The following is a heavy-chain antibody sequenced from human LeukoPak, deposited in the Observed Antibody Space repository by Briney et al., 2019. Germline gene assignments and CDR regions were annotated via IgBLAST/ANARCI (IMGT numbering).Heavy chain of an antibody. CDR3: AIDLTRPDDAFDI. V-gene: IGHV1-2*02. CDR1: GYTFTGYY. CDR2: INPNSGGT. Sequence: ASVKVSCKASGYTFTGYYMHWVRQAPGQGLEWMGWINPNSGGTNYAQKFQGRVTMARDTSISTAYMELSRLRSDDTAVYYCAIDLTRPDDAFDIWGQGTMVTVSS. J-gene: IGHJ3*02.